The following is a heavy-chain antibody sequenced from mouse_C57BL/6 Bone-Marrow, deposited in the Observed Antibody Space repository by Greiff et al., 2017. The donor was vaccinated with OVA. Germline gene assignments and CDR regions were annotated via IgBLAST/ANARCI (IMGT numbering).Heavy chain of an antibody. V-gene: IGHV1-63*01. D-gene: IGHD2-3*01. J-gene: IGHJ3*01. CDR3: ARGGGYYVFAY. CDR2: IYPGGGYT. Sequence: VQLQESGAELVRPGTSVKMSCKASGYTFTNYWIGWAKQRPGHGLEWIGDIYPGGGYTNYNEKFKGKATLTADKSSSTAYMQFSSLTSEDSAIYYCARGGGYYVFAYWGQVTLVTVSA. CDR1: GYTFTNYW.